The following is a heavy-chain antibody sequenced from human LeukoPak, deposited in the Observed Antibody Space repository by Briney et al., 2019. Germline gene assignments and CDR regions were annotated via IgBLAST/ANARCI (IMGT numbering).Heavy chain of an antibody. CDR3: ARNDFAPT. CDR1: GGTFSSYA. J-gene: IGHJ5*02. D-gene: IGHD3/OR15-3a*01. CDR2: INPNSGGT. V-gene: IGHV1-2*02. Sequence: ASVKVSCKASGGTFSSYAISWVRQAPGQGLEWMGWINPNSGGTNYAQKFQGRVTMTRDTSISTAYMELSRLRSDDTAVYYCARNDFAPTWGQGTLVTVPS.